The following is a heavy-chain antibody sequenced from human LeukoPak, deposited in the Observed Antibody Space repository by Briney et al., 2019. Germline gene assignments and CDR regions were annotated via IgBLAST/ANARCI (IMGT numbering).Heavy chain of an antibody. J-gene: IGHJ6*02. CDR3: ARDAGGTWHRCDGYSTGGDYYYGVDV. D-gene: IGHD2-8*01. CDR2: ISSTNTYI. Sequence: KAGGSLRLSCAASGFTFSSYSMNWVRQAPGKGLEWVSSISSTNTYIYYADSVKGRFTISRDNVKNSLHLQMHSLTAEDTAVYYCARDAGGTWHRCDGYSTGGDYYYGVDVWGQGTTVTVSS. V-gene: IGHV3-21*06. CDR1: GFTFSSYS.